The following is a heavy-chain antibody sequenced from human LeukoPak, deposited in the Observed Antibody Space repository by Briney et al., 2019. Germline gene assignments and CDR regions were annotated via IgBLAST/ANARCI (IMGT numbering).Heavy chain of an antibody. Sequence: GASVTVSCTASGYAFTNYAISWVRQAPGQGVEWVGWISVYNGNTSYAQKLQGRVTMTADTSTTTAYMELRSLRSDDTAVYYCARGYCSSATCRHFDYWGQGALVTVSS. CDR1: GYAFTNYA. D-gene: IGHD2-2*01. J-gene: IGHJ4*02. CDR3: ARGYCSSATCRHFDY. CDR2: ISVYNGNT. V-gene: IGHV1-18*01.